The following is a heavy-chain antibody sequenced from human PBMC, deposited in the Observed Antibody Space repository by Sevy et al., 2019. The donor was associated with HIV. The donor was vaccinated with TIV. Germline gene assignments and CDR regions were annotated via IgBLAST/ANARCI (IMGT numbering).Heavy chain of an antibody. Sequence: GGSLRLSCTTSGFTFGDYAMNWVRQAPGKGLEWVAFFRGKADGGTLEHAGNVKGRFTISREDSKSIAYLQMNDLTTVDTGVYYCTRWKGLQSIFDYWGQGALVTVSS. J-gene: IGHJ4*02. CDR2: FRGKADGGTL. CDR1: GFTFGDYA. V-gene: IGHV3-49*04. CDR3: TRWKGLQSIFDY. D-gene: IGHD1-1*01.